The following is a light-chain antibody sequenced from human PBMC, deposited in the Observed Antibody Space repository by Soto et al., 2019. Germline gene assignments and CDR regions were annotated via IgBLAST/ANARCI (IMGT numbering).Light chain of an antibody. Sequence: QSALTQPASVSGSPGQSITISCTGTSSDVGNYNLVSWYQQHPGKAPKLMIYEVSQRPSGVSNRFSGSKSGNTASLAISGLQAEDEADYYCCSYADSGTYVFGTGTKVTVL. CDR2: EVS. CDR3: CSYADSGTYV. CDR1: SSDVGNYNL. V-gene: IGLV2-23*02. J-gene: IGLJ1*01.